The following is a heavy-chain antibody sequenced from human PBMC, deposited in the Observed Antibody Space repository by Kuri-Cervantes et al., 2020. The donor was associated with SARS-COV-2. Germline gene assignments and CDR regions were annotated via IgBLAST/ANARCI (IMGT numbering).Heavy chain of an antibody. D-gene: IGHD3-3*01. CDR2: ISGSGGST. V-gene: IGHV3-23*01. CDR1: GFTFSSYE. Sequence: GGSLRLSCAASGFTFSSYEMNWVRQAPGKGLEWVSAISGSGGSTYYADSVKGRFTISRDNSKNTLYLQMNSLRAEDTAVYYCAKYGVQYYDFWSGYYFFDYWGQGTLVTVSS. CDR3: AKYGVQYYDFWSGYYFFDY. J-gene: IGHJ4*02.